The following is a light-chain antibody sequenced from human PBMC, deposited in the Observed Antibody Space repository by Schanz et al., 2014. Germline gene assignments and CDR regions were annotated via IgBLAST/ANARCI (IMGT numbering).Light chain of an antibody. Sequence: QSALTQPASVSGSPGQSITISCTGTSSDVGSYNLVSWYQQHPGKAPKLMIYDVTNRPSGVSNRFSGSKSGNTASLTVSGLQAEDEGDYYCSSYATSSNSPYIFGTGTKLTVL. J-gene: IGLJ1*01. CDR2: DVT. CDR3: SSYATSSNSPYI. V-gene: IGLV2-14*02. CDR1: SSDVGSYNL.